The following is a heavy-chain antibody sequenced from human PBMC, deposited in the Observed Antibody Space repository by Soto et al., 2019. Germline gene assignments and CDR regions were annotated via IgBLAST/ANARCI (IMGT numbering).Heavy chain of an antibody. D-gene: IGHD1-26*01. Sequence: EVQLVESGGGLMQPGGSLRLSCAASGFNVSTNYMTWVRQAPGKGLEWVSVIYSGGTTYYADSVKGRFIISRDNFKNTLYLQMNNLRAEDTALYYSARGSGSLYYFHYWGQGTLVTVSS. CDR2: IYSGGTT. CDR1: GFNVSTNY. CDR3: ARGSGSLYYFHY. V-gene: IGHV3-53*01. J-gene: IGHJ4*02.